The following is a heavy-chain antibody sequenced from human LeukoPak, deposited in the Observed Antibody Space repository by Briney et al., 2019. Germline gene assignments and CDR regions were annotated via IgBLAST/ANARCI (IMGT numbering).Heavy chain of an antibody. CDR2: ISPDNGHT. D-gene: IGHD3-10*01. Sequence: GASVKVSCRASGYTFNIFGITWVRQAPGQGLEWMGWISPDNGHTNYAQKFQARVTMTTDIATGTAYMELRSLRSDDTAVYYCARDRESGYYYDSGRPLNPWGQGTLVTVSS. CDR3: ARDRESGYYYDSGRPLNP. V-gene: IGHV1-18*01. CDR1: GYTFNIFG. J-gene: IGHJ5*02.